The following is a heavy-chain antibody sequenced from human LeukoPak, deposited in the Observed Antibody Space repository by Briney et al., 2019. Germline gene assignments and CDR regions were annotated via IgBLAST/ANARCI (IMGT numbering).Heavy chain of an antibody. J-gene: IGHJ4*02. D-gene: IGHD3-10*01. Sequence: GGSLRLSCAASGFTFSSFSMNWVRQAPGKGLEWVSSISSSSSYIYYADSVKGRFTISRDNAKNSLYLQMNSLRAEDTAVYYCARVWFGEFSYYFDYWGQGTLVTVSS. CDR3: ARVWFGEFSYYFDY. V-gene: IGHV3-21*01. CDR2: ISSSSSYI. CDR1: GFTFSSFS.